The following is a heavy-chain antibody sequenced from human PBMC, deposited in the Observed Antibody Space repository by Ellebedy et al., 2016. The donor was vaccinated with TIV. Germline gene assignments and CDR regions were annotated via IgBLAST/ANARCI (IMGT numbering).Heavy chain of an antibody. J-gene: IGHJ4*02. CDR1: GYIFTGSW. V-gene: IGHV5-51*01. D-gene: IGHD5-12*01. Sequence: GESLKISCEASGYIFTGSWIGWVRQVPGKGLEWMGMIFPSDSETIDSPSFQGQVTMSAAKSITTAYLQWGSLKASDSGIYFCARQASGFDFDYWGQGTLVTVSS. CDR2: IFPSDSET. CDR3: ARQASGFDFDY.